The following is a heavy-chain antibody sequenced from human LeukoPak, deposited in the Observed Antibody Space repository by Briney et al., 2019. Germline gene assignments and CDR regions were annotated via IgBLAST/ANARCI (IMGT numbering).Heavy chain of an antibody. D-gene: IGHD3-10*01. CDR3: AHNYGSGSYYAHYFDY. Sequence: SGPTLVKPTQTLTLTCTFSGFSLSTSGVGVGWIRQPPGMALEWLALIYWDDDKRHSPSLKSRLTITKDTSKNQVVLTMTNMDPVDTATYYCAHNYGSGSYYAHYFDYWGQGTLVTVSS. V-gene: IGHV2-5*02. J-gene: IGHJ4*02. CDR2: IYWDDDK. CDR1: GFSLSTSGVG.